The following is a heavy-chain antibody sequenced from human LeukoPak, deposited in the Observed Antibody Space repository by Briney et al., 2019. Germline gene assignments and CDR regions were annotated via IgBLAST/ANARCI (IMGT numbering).Heavy chain of an antibody. D-gene: IGHD2-2*01. Sequence: GGSLRLSCAASGFTFSSYAMSWVRQAPGKGLEWVSAISGSGGSTYYADSVKGRFTISRDNSKNTLYPQMNSLRAEDTAVYYCANANLGYCSSTSCAQDYWGQGTLVTVSS. CDR3: ANANLGYCSSTSCAQDY. J-gene: IGHJ4*02. V-gene: IGHV3-23*01. CDR1: GFTFSSYA. CDR2: ISGSGGST.